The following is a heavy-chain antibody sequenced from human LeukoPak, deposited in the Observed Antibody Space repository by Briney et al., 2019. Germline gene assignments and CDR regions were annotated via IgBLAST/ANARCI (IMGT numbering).Heavy chain of an antibody. CDR3: ARAGIAAAGTWAEAFDI. D-gene: IGHD6-13*01. V-gene: IGHV4-34*01. CDR2: INHSGST. Sequence: SETLSFTCAVYGGSFSGYYWSWIRQPPGKGLEWIGEINHSGSTNYNPSLKSRVTISVDTSKNQFSLKLSSVTDADTAAYYCARAGIAAAGTWAEAFDIWGQGTMVTVSS. J-gene: IGHJ3*02. CDR1: GGSFSGYY.